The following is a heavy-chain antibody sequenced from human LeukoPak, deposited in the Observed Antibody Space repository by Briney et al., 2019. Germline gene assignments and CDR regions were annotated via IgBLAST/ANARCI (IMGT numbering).Heavy chain of an antibody. J-gene: IGHJ4*02. CDR3: ARDPLLPQDRIAAAGYYFDY. CDR1: GYTFTSYN. V-gene: IGHV1-8*01. D-gene: IGHD6-13*01. CDR2: MNPNSGNT. Sequence: RWASVKVSCKASGYTFTSYNINWVRQAIGHGLEWMGWMNPNSGNTGYSQKLQGRVTMTTDTSTSTAYMELRSLRSDDTAVYYCARDPLLPQDRIAAAGYYFDYWGQGTLVTVSS.